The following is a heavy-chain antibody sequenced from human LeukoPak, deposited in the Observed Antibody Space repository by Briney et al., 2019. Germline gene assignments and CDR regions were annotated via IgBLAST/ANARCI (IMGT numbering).Heavy chain of an antibody. V-gene: IGHV4-4*07. J-gene: IGHJ4*02. Sequence: SETLSLTCTVSGGPISSYYWSWIRQPAGKGLEWIGRIYTSGGTNYNPSLKSRVTMSVDTSKNQFSLKLSSVTAADTAVYYCARSLYDFWSGYYPLGYWGQGTLVTVSS. CDR3: ARSLYDFWSGYYPLGY. D-gene: IGHD3-3*01. CDR2: IYTSGGT. CDR1: GGPISSYY.